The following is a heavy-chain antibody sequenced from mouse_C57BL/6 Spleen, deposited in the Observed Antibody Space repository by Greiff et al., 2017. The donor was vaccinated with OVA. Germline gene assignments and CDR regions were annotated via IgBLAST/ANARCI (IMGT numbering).Heavy chain of an antibody. Sequence: VQLQQSGAELVRPGTSVKLSCKASGYTFTSYWMHWVKQRPGQGLEWIGVIDPSDSYTNYNQKFKGKATLTVDTSSSTAYMQLSSLTSEDSAVYYCARRERDFDYWGQGTTLTVSS. CDR1: GYTFTSYW. V-gene: IGHV1-59*01. CDR3: ARRERDFDY. J-gene: IGHJ2*01. CDR2: IDPSDSYT.